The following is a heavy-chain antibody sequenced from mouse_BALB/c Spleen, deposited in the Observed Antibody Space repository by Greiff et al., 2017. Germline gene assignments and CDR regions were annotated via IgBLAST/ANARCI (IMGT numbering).Heavy chain of an antibody. D-gene: IGHD2-1*01. CDR2: IWSGGST. CDR3: ARPLYGNYVGFAY. CDR1: GFSLTSYG. J-gene: IGHJ3*01. Sequence: VQRVESGPGLVQPSQSLSITCTVSGFSLTSYGVHWVRQSPGKGLEWLGVIWSGGSTDYNSAFISRLSISKDNSKSQVFFKMNSLQANDTAIYYCARPLYGNYVGFAYWGQGTLVTVSA. V-gene: IGHV2-2*02.